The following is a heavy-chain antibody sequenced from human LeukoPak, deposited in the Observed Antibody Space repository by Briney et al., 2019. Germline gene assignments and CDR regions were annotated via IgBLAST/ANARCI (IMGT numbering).Heavy chain of an antibody. V-gene: IGHV1-3*03. CDR2: INAGNGNT. CDR3: ARDIHYGSGSYYTGWFDP. D-gene: IGHD3-10*01. CDR1: GYTFTSYA. J-gene: IGHJ5*02. Sequence: ASVKVSCKASGYTFTSYAMHWVRQAPGQRLEWMGWINAGNGNTKYSQEFQGRVTITRDTSASTAYMELSSLRSEDMAVYYCARDIHYGSGSYYTGWFDPWGQGTLVTVSS.